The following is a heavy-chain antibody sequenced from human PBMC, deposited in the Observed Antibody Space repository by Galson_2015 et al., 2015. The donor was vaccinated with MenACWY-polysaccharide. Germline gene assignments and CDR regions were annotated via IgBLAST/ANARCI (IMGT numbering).Heavy chain of an antibody. Sequence: SLRLSCAASGFTFHSYTMSWVRQAPGKGLEWVSAISGSGASTYYADSVKGRFTISRDNSKNTVYLQMSSLRAEDTAVYYCARDYDYGDYATDYWGQGTLVTVSS. CDR1: GFTFHSYT. CDR2: ISGSGAST. D-gene: IGHD4-17*01. CDR3: ARDYDYGDYATDY. V-gene: IGHV3-23*01. J-gene: IGHJ4*02.